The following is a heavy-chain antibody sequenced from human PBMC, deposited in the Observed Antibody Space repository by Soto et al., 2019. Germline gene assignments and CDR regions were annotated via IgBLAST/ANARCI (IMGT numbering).Heavy chain of an antibody. CDR2: INPSGGST. CDR1: GYTFTSYY. CDR3: ARVDKLGQWLVLYYFDY. J-gene: IGHJ4*02. D-gene: IGHD6-19*01. Sequence: ASVKVSCKASGYTFTSYYMHWVRQAPGQELEWMGIINPSGGSTSYAQKFQGRVTMTRDTSTSTVYMELSSLRSEDTAVYYCARVDKLGQWLVLYYFDYWGQGTLVTVSS. V-gene: IGHV1-46*03.